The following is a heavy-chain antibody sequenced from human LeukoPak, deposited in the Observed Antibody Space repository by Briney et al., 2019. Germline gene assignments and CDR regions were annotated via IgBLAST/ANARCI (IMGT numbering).Heavy chain of an antibody. CDR1: GGSISSYY. Sequence: PSETLSLTCTVSGGSISSYYWSWIRQPPGKGLEWIGYIYYSGSTNYNPSLKSRVTISVDTSKNQFSLKLSSVTAADTAVYYCARDPGVTATQSYYYYYYMDVWGKGTTVTVSS. J-gene: IGHJ6*03. CDR2: IYYSGST. V-gene: IGHV4-59*01. CDR3: ARDPGVTATQSYYYYYYMDV. D-gene: IGHD2-21*02.